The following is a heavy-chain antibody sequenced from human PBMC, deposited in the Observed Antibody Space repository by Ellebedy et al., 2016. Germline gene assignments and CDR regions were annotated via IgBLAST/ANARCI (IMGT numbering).Heavy chain of an antibody. V-gene: IGHV3-66*01. Sequence: GESLKISCAASGFTVSSSYVSWVRQAPGKGLEWVSMTSPGGTMHYADYVTGRFTISRDNSKNTLYLQLTSLRAEDTAVYYCARGNAVPGPEPLDYWGQGTLVTVSS. CDR2: TSPGGTM. J-gene: IGHJ4*02. CDR1: GFTVSSSY. CDR3: ARGNAVPGPEPLDY. D-gene: IGHD6-19*01.